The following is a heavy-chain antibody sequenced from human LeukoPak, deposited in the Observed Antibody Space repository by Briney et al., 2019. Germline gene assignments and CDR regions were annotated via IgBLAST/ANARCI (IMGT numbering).Heavy chain of an antibody. CDR3: AKTGSPIAVAGAFDY. Sequence: GGSLRLSCAASGFTFSSYAMHWVRQAPGKGLEWVAVISYDGSNKYYADSVKGRFTISRDNSKNTLYLQMNSLRAEDTAVYYCAKTGSPIAVAGAFDYWGQGTLVTVSS. CDR2: ISYDGSNK. J-gene: IGHJ4*02. D-gene: IGHD6-19*01. V-gene: IGHV3-30*04. CDR1: GFTFSSYA.